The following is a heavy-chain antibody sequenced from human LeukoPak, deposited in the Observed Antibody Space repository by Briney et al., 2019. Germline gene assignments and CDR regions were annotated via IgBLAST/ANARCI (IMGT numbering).Heavy chain of an antibody. CDR2: IKQDGSEK. J-gene: IGHJ4*02. V-gene: IGHV3-7*01. CDR1: GFTFSSYW. Sequence: QAGGSLRLSCAASGFTFSSYWMSWVRQAPGKGLEWVANIKQDGSEKYCVDSVKGRFTISRDNAKNSLYPQMNSLRAEDTAVYYCARDRCSGGSCYTLWGQGTLVTVSS. CDR3: ARDRCSGGSCYTL. D-gene: IGHD2-15*01.